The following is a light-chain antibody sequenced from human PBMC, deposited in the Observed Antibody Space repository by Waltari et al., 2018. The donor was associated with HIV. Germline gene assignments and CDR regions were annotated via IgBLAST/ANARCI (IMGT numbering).Light chain of an antibody. V-gene: IGLV1-47*01. CDR1: SSNIGSNY. Sequence: QSVLTQPPSASGTPGQRVTISCSGSSSNIGSNYVYWYQQLPGTTPKLLIYRNNPRPPGVPDRFSGSKSGTAASLAISGLRSEDEADYYCAAWDASLSGNWVFGGGTKLTVL. CDR3: AAWDASLSGNWV. CDR2: RNN. J-gene: IGLJ3*02.